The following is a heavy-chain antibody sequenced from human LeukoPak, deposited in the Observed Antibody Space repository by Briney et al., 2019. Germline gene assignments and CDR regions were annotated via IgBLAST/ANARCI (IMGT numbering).Heavy chain of an antibody. J-gene: IGHJ3*01. CDR3: AKYTERAFDV. V-gene: IGHV3-23*01. CDR2: ISGSGGST. D-gene: IGHD2-2*02. CDR1: GFTFSSYA. Sequence: GGSLRLSCAASGFTFSSYAMSWVRQAPGKGLGWVSDISGSGGSTFYADFVKGLFTISRDNSKNTLYLEMNSLRAEDTAVYYCAKYTERAFDVWGQGTTVTVSS.